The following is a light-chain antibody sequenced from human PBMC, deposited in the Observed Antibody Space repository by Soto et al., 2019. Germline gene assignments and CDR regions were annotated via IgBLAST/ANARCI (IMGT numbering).Light chain of an antibody. CDR3: SSYTGSSSLEV. CDR2: EVS. CDR1: SSDVGGYDY. Sequence: QSALTQPASVSGSPGQSITISCTGTSSDVGGYDYVSWYQQHPGKAPKLMIYEVSNRPSGVSNRFSGSKYANTASLTISGLQTEDEADYYCSSYTGSSSLEVFXTGTKVTVL. J-gene: IGLJ1*01. V-gene: IGLV2-14*01.